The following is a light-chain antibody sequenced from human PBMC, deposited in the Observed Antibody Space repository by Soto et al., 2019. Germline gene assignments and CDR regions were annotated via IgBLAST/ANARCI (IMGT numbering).Light chain of an antibody. CDR1: SSDVGSYNL. V-gene: IGLV2-23*02. CDR3: CSYASSSTWV. J-gene: IGLJ3*02. Sequence: QSVLTKPASVSGYPGQSITISCTGTSSDVGSYNLVSWYQQHPGKAPKLMIYEVSKQPSGVSNRFSGSKSGNTASLTISGLQAEDEADYYCCSYASSSTWVFGGGTKLTVL. CDR2: EVS.